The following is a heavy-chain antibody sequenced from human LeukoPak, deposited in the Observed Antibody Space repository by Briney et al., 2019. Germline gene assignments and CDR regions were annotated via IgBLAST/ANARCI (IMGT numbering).Heavy chain of an antibody. V-gene: IGHV3-30*14. CDR3: ARVQLDYYDSSGYFYRPEPYFDY. Sequence: GRSLRLSCAASGFTFSSYAMHWVRQAPGKGLEWVAVISYDGSNKYYADSVKGRFTISRDNSKNTLYLQMNSLRAEDTAVYYCARVQLDYYDSSGYFYRPEPYFDYWGQGTLVTVSS. J-gene: IGHJ4*02. CDR1: GFTFSSYA. D-gene: IGHD3-22*01. CDR2: ISYDGSNK.